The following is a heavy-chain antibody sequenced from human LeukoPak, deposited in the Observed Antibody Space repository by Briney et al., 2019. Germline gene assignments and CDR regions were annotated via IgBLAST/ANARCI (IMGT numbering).Heavy chain of an antibody. J-gene: IGHJ4*02. CDR3: ARALYSSGWYPDYFDY. Sequence: PSETLSLTCTVSGGSISSYYWSWIRQPPGKGLEWIGYIYYSGSTNYNPSLKSRATISVDKSKNQFSLKLSSVTAADTAVYYCARALYSSGWYPDYFDYWGQGTLVTVSS. V-gene: IGHV4-59*12. D-gene: IGHD6-19*01. CDR1: GGSISSYY. CDR2: IYYSGST.